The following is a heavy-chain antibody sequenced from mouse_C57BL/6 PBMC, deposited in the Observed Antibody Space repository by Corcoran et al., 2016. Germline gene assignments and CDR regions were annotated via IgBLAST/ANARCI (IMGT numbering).Heavy chain of an antibody. V-gene: IGHV1-19*01. D-gene: IGHD2-3*01. Sequence: EVQLQQSGPVLVKPGASVKMSCKASGYTFTDYYMNWVKQSHGKSLEWIGVINPYNGGTSYNQKFKGKATFTVDKSSSTAYMELNSLTSEDSAVYYCASIYDGYPYWCQGTTLTVSS. CDR2: INPYNGGT. CDR3: ASIYDGYPY. CDR1: GYTFTDYY. J-gene: IGHJ2*01.